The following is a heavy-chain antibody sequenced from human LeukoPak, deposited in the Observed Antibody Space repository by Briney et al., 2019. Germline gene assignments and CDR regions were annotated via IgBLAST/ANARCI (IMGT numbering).Heavy chain of an antibody. CDR2: IIPIFGTA. Sequence: SVTVSCKASGGTFISYAISWVRQAPGQGLAWMGGIIPIFGTANYAQKFQGRVTITTDESTSTAYMELSSLRSEDTAVYYCARDRSEMATTRTFDYWGQGTLVTVSS. CDR3: ARDRSEMATTRTFDY. CDR1: GGTFISYA. J-gene: IGHJ4*02. V-gene: IGHV1-69*05. D-gene: IGHD5-24*01.